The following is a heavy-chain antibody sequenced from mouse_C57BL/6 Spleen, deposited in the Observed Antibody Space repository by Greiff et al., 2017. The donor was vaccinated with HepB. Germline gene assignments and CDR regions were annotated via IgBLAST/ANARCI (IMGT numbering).Heavy chain of an antibody. D-gene: IGHD1-1*01. V-gene: IGHV14-3*01. Sequence: EVMLVESVAELVRPGASVKLSCTASGFNIKNTYMHWVKQRPEQGLEWIGRIDPANGNTKYAPKFQGKATITADTSSNTAYLQLSSLTSEDTAIYYCARPYYYGSRPPYFDYWGQGTTLTVSS. CDR3: ARPYYYGSRPPYFDY. J-gene: IGHJ2*01. CDR2: IDPANGNT. CDR1: GFNIKNTY.